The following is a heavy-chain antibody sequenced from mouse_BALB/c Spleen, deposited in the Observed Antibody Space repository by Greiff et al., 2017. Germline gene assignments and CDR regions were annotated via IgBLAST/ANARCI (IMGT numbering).Heavy chain of an antibody. Sequence: EVKVVESGGGLVQPGGSRKLSCAASAFTFSDYGMAWVRQAPGKGPEWVAFISNLAYSIYYADTVTGRFTISRENAKNTLYLEMSSLRSEDTAMYYGARTSSYPSYWYFDVWGAGTTVTVSS. V-gene: IGHV5-15*02. D-gene: IGHD1-1*01. J-gene: IGHJ1*01. CDR2: ISNLAYSI. CDR1: AFTFSDYG. CDR3: ARTSSYPSYWYFDV.